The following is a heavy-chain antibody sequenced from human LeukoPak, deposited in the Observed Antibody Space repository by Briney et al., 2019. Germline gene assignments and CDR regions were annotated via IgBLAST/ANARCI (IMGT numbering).Heavy chain of an antibody. D-gene: IGHD6-19*01. CDR2: IYYSGST. V-gene: IGHV4-39*01. CDR1: GGSISSSSYYY. Sequence: SETLSFTCSVSGGSISSSSYYYWGWIRQPPGKGLEWIGSIYYSGSTYYNPSLKSRVTISVDTSKNQFSLKLSSVTAADTAVYFCARQVHNSGPRWFDYWGQGTLVTVSS. J-gene: IGHJ4*02. CDR3: ARQVHNSGPRWFDY.